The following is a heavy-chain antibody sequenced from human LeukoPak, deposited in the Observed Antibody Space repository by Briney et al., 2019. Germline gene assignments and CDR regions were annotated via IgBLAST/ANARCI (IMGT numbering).Heavy chain of an antibody. CDR3: AKGDCSSTSCHYYYYGMDV. D-gene: IGHD2-2*01. Sequence: GGSLRLSCAASGFRFNSYNMNWVRQAPGKGLEWVSSISSSSSYIYYADSVKGRFTISRDNAKNSRYLQMNSLRAEDTAVYYCAKGDCSSTSCHYYYYGMDVWGQGTTVTVSS. V-gene: IGHV3-21*04. CDR2: ISSSSSYI. CDR1: GFRFNSYN. J-gene: IGHJ6*02.